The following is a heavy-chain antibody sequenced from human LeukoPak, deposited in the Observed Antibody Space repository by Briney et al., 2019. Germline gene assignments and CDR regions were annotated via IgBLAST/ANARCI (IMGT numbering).Heavy chain of an antibody. CDR1: GYSISSGYY. D-gene: IGHD3-16*02. Sequence: SETLSLTCVVSGYSISSGYYWSWIRQPPGKGLEWIGYIYYSGSTNYNPSLKSRVTISVDTSKNQFSLKLSSVTAADTAVYYCARVVADYVWGSYRRNWFDPWGQGTLVTVSS. CDR2: IYYSGST. J-gene: IGHJ5*02. V-gene: IGHV4-61*01. CDR3: ARVVADYVWGSYRRNWFDP.